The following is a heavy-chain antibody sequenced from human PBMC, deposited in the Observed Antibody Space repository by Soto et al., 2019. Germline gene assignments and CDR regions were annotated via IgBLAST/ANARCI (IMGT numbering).Heavy chain of an antibody. Sequence: SVKVSCKASGGTFSSYAISWVRQAPGQGLEWMGGIIPIFGTANYAQKFQGRVTITADESTSTAYMELSSLRSEDTAVYYCARDKLPPIWSGYYQEYYFAYWGQGTLVTVSS. J-gene: IGHJ4*02. CDR3: ARDKLPPIWSGYYQEYYFAY. CDR2: IIPIFGTA. D-gene: IGHD3-3*01. CDR1: GGTFSSYA. V-gene: IGHV1-69*13.